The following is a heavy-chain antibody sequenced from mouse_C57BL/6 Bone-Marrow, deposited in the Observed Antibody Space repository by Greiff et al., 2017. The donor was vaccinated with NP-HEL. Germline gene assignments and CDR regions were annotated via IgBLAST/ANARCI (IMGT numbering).Heavy chain of an antibody. Sequence: VQLQQSGAELVRPGASVKLSCTASGFNIKDDYMHWVKQRPEQGLEWIGWIDPENGDTAYASKFQGKATIPADTSSNTAYLQLSSLTSEDTAVYYGTTCDYDGGWCAYGGQGTLVTVSA. CDR2: IDPENGDT. CDR1: GFNIKDDY. J-gene: IGHJ3*01. D-gene: IGHD2-4*01. V-gene: IGHV14-4*01. CDR3: TTCDYDGGWCAY.